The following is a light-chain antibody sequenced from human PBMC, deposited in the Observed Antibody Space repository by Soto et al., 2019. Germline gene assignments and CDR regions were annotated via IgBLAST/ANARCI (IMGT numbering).Light chain of an antibody. CDR2: GAS. J-gene: IGKJ4*01. V-gene: IGKV3-20*01. Sequence: EIVLTQSPGTLSLSPGERATLSCRASQSVSSSYLAWYQLKPGQAPSLLIYGASSRATGIPDRFSGSGSGTDFTLTISRLEPEEFAVYYCQQYGSSPLLTFGGGTKVEIK. CDR3: QQYGSSPLLT. CDR1: QSVSSSY.